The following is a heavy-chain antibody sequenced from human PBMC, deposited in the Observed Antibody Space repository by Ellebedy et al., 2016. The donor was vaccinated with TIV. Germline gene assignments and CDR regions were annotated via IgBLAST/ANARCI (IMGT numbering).Heavy chain of an antibody. V-gene: IGHV3-48*02. J-gene: IGHJ4*02. D-gene: IGHD3-16*02. CDR2: ISSSSSTI. CDR3: ARELGDYIWGSYRPTTFDY. Sequence: GGSLRLXXAASGFTFSSYSMNWVRQAPGKGLEWVSYISSSSSTIYYADSVKGRFTISRDNAKNSLYLQMNSLRDEDTAVYYCARELGDYIWGSYRPTTFDYWGQGTLVTVSS. CDR1: GFTFSSYS.